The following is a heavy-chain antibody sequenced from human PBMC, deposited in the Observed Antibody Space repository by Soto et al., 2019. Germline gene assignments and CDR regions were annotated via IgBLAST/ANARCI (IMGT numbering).Heavy chain of an antibody. Sequence: ASVKVSCKASGFTFTSYDINWVRQATGQGLEWMGWMNPHSNTAGFAQKFQGRVTMTSNTSISTTYMELSSLRSEHTAVYYCARGQRGWPQLLYWGQGTVVTVSS. V-gene: IGHV1-8*01. J-gene: IGHJ4*02. D-gene: IGHD1-1*01. CDR1: GFTFTSYD. CDR3: ARGQRGWPQLLY. CDR2: MNPHSNTA.